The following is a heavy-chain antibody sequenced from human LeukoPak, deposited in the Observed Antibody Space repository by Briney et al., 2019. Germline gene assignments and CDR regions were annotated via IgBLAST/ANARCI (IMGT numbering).Heavy chain of an antibody. J-gene: IGHJ3*02. Sequence: PGGSLRLSCAASGFTFTNYAMSWVRQAPGRGLEWVSSISSSSSYIYYADSVKGRFTISRDNAKNSLYLQMNSLRAEDTAVYYCAREFLDAFDIWGQGTMVTVSS. V-gene: IGHV3-21*01. CDR1: GFTFTNYA. D-gene: IGHD2-21*01. CDR2: ISSSSSYI. CDR3: AREFLDAFDI.